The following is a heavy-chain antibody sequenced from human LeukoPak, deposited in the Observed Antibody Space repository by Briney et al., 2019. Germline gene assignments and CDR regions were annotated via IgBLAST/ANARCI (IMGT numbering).Heavy chain of an antibody. Sequence: GGSLRLSCAASGFTFSSHSMNWVRQAPGKGLEWVSSISSSSTYIYYADSVKGRFTISRDNAKNSLYLQMNSLRAEDTAVYYCARVNPGYSSSWPIDYWGQGTLVTVSS. CDR3: ARVNPGYSSSWPIDY. CDR1: GFTFSSHS. V-gene: IGHV3-21*01. CDR2: ISSSSTYI. D-gene: IGHD6-13*01. J-gene: IGHJ4*02.